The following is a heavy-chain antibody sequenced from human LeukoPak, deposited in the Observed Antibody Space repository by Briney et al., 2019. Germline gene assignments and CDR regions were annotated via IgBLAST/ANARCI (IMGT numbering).Heavy chain of an antibody. V-gene: IGHV1-24*01. CDR3: ARDLAAAGTGNWFDP. Sequence: ASVKVSCKVSGYTLTELSMHWVRQAPGKGLEWMGGFDPEDGETIYAQKFQGRVTMTEDTSTDTAYMELRSLRSDDTAVYYCARDLAAAGTGNWFDPWGQGSLVTVSS. J-gene: IGHJ5*02. D-gene: IGHD6-13*01. CDR1: GYTLTELS. CDR2: FDPEDGET.